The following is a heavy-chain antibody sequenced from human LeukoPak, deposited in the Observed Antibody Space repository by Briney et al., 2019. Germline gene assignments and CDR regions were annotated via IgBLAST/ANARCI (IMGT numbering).Heavy chain of an antibody. D-gene: IGHD3-22*01. J-gene: IGHJ4*02. Sequence: SVNVSRKASGYTFTSNHMHCVRQPPAQGLEWMGIINPSGGSTSYAQKLQGRVTMTRDTSTSTVYMELSSLRSEDTAVYYCARDAGYYDSSGYYVPHDFDYWGQGTLVTASS. V-gene: IGHV1-46*01. CDR3: ARDAGYYDSSGYYVPHDFDY. CDR2: INPSGGST. CDR1: GYTFTSNH.